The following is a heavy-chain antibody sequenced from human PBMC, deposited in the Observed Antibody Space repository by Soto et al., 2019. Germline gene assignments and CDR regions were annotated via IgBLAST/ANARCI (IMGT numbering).Heavy chain of an antibody. CDR1: GFTFSSYA. J-gene: IGHJ4*02. V-gene: IGHV3-23*01. CDR2: ISGSGGST. D-gene: IGHD2-2*01. CDR3: AKGRSDIVVVPACQPVRYFDY. Sequence: EVQLLESGGGLVQPGGSLRLSCAASGFTFSSYAMSWVRQAPGKGLEWVSAISGSGGSTYYADSVKGRFTISRDNSKNTLYLQMNSLRAEDTAVYYCAKGRSDIVVVPACQPVRYFDYWGQGTLVTVSS.